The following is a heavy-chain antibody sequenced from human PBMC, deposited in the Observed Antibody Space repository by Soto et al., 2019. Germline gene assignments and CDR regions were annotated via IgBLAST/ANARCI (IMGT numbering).Heavy chain of an antibody. Sequence: ASVKVSCKASGGTFSSYAISWVRQAPGQGLEWMGGIIPIFGTANYAQKFQGRVTITADKSTSTAYMELSSLRSEDTAVYYCASTKITIFGVVTLYYFDYWGQGTLVTVSS. CDR2: IIPIFGTA. CDR1: GGTFSSYA. CDR3: ASTKITIFGVVTLYYFDY. D-gene: IGHD3-3*01. J-gene: IGHJ4*02. V-gene: IGHV1-69*06.